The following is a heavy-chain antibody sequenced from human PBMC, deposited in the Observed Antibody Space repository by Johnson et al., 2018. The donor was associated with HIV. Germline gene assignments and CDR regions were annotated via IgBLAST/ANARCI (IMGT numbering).Heavy chain of an antibody. D-gene: IGHD6-6*01. V-gene: IGHV3-66*01. CDR1: GFSVSASY. Sequence: VQLVESGGGVVQPGRSLRLSCAASGFSVSASYMSWLRQAPGKALEWVSVIYRGGATYYAASVQGRFTISRDNSKNTLYLQMNSLRPEDTAVYYCAKERQLVRAFDIWGQGTMVTVSS. CDR3: AKERQLVRAFDI. J-gene: IGHJ3*02. CDR2: IYRGGAT.